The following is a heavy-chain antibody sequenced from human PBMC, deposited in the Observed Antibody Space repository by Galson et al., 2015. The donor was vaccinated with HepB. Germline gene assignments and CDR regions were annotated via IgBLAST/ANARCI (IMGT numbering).Heavy chain of an antibody. D-gene: IGHD4-17*01. J-gene: IGHJ4*02. CDR3: ARAGNYGDYGLFDY. CDR1: GFNFNIYA. CDR2: VWYDGMKK. Sequence: SLRLSCAASGFNFNIYAMHWVRKAPGTGLEWVAVVWYDGMKKYYGESVKGRFTISRDESKNTLYLQMKSLRAEDTAVYYCARAGNYGDYGLFDYWGQGTLVTVSP. V-gene: IGHV3-33*01.